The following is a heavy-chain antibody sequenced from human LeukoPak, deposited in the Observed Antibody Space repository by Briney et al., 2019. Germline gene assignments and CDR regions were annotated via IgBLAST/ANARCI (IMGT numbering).Heavy chain of an antibody. CDR2: ISSNGGST. CDR3: VTEYYYDSSGYSEYFQH. D-gene: IGHD3-22*01. Sequence: VGSLRLSCSASGFTFSSYAMHWVRQAPGKGLEYVSAISSNGGSTYYADSVKGRFTISRDNSKNTLYLQMGSLRAEDTAVYYCVTEYYYDSSGYSEYFQHWGQGTLVTVSS. V-gene: IGHV3-64D*09. CDR1: GFTFSSYA. J-gene: IGHJ1*01.